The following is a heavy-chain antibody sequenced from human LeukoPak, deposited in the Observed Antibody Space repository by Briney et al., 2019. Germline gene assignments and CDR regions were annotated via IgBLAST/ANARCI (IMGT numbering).Heavy chain of an antibody. D-gene: IGHD6-13*01. V-gene: IGHV1-2*02. Sequence: ASVKVSCKASGYTLTSCGISWVRQAPGQGLEWMGWINPNSGGTNYAQKFQGRVTMTRDTSISTAYMELSRLRSDDTAVYYCARGVSHFDYWGQGTLVTVSS. CDR1: GYTLTSCG. CDR3: ARGVSHFDY. J-gene: IGHJ4*02. CDR2: INPNSGGT.